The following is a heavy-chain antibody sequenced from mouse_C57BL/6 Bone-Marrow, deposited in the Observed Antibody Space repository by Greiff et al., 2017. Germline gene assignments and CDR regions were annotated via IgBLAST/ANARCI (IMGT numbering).Heavy chain of an antibody. V-gene: IGHV1-59*01. D-gene: IGHD2-14*01. CDR1: GYTFTSYW. CDR3: ARLAGYFFAY. J-gene: IGHJ3*01. Sequence: VQLQQSGAELVRPGTSVKLSCKASGYTFTSYWMHWVKQRPGQGLEWIGVIDPSDSYTNYNQKFKGKATLTVDTSSSTADMQLSSLTSEDSAFYYCARLAGYFFAYWGQGTLVTVSA. CDR2: IDPSDSYT.